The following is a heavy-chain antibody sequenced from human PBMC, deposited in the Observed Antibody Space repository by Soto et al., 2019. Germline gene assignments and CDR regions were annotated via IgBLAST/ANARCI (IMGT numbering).Heavy chain of an antibody. D-gene: IGHD3-22*01. J-gene: IGHJ6*02. CDR1: GGSFSGYY. V-gene: IGHV4-34*01. Sequence: SETLSLTCAVYGGSFSGYYWSWIRQPPGKGLEWIGEINHSGSTNYNPSLKSRVTISVDTSKNQFSLKLSSVTAADTAVYYCARWRYYYDSSGYQPYYYYYGMDVWGQGTTVTVSS. CDR2: INHSGST. CDR3: ARWRYYYDSSGYQPYYYYYGMDV.